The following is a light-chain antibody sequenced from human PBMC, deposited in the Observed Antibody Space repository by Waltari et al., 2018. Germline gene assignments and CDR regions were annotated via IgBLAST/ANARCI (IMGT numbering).Light chain of an antibody. V-gene: IGLV2-14*01. CDR1: SSDVGGYNY. CDR3: SSYRANSPVV. Sequence: QSALTQPASVSGSPGQAITISCTGTSSDVGGYNYVSWYQHHPGKAPKLIIYEFTNRPSGLAGRFSGSKSGNTASLTISGLQAEDEADSYCSSYRANSPVVFGGGTKLTVL. J-gene: IGLJ2*01. CDR2: EFT.